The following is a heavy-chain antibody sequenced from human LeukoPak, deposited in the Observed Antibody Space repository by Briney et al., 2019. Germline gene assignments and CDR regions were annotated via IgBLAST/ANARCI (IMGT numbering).Heavy chain of an antibody. CDR3: ARDLDSSGWYNAFDI. V-gene: IGHV1-69*13. Sequence: ASVKVSCKASGGTFSSYAISWVRQAPGQGLEWMGGIIPIFGTANYAQKFQGRVTITADESTSTAYMELSSLRSEDTAVYYCARDLDSSGWYNAFDIWGQGTMVTVSS. CDR1: GGTFSSYA. J-gene: IGHJ3*02. D-gene: IGHD6-19*01. CDR2: IIPIFGTA.